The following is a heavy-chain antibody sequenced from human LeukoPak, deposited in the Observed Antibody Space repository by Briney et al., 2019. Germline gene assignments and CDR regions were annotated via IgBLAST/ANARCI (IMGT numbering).Heavy chain of an antibody. CDR3: ARGLYSSSWNYYYYYMDV. CDR1: GGSFSGYY. Sequence: SETLSLTCAVYGGSFSGYYWSWIRQPPGKGLEWIGEINHSGSTNYNPSLKSRVTISVDTSKNQFSLKLSSVTAADTAVYYCARGLYSSSWNYYYYYMDVWGKGTTVTVSS. D-gene: IGHD6-13*01. V-gene: IGHV4-34*01. CDR2: INHSGST. J-gene: IGHJ6*03.